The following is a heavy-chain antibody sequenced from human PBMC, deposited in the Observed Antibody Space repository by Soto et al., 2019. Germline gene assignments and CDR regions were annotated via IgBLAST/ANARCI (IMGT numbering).Heavy chain of an antibody. CDR2: IYTSGST. V-gene: IGHV4-4*07. CDR1: GGSISSYY. Sequence: QVQLQESGPGLVKPSETLSLTCTVSGGSISSYYWSWIRQPAGKGLEWIGRIYTSGSTNYNPSLKSRVTMSVDTSKNQFSLKLSSVTAADTAVYYCAREEGGSGVLRGSFSWNWFDPWGQGTLVTVSS. J-gene: IGHJ5*02. CDR3: AREEGGSGVLRGSFSWNWFDP. D-gene: IGHD2-15*01.